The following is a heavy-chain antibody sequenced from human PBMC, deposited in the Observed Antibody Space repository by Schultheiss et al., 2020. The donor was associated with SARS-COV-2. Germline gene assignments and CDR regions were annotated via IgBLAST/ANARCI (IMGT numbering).Heavy chain of an antibody. CDR2: IYSGGST. Sequence: GGSLRLSCAASGFTVSSNYMSWVRQAPGKGLEWVSVIYSGGSTYYADSVKGRFTISRDNSKNTLYHQMNSLRAEDTAVYYCARRGAVGALDYWGQGTLVTVSS. CDR3: ARRGAVGALDY. V-gene: IGHV3-66*01. CDR1: GFTVSSNY. D-gene: IGHD1-26*01. J-gene: IGHJ4*02.